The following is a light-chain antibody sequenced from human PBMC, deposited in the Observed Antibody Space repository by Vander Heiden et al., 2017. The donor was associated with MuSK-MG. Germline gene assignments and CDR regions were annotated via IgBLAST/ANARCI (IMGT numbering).Light chain of an antibody. CDR1: SSDIGGFNY. Sequence: QSALTQPASVSGSPGQSITISCTGTSSDIGGFNYVSWYQQHPGKAPKFMIYEVSNRPSGVSNRFSGSKSGNTASLTISGLQVEDEADYYCCSYTTSNSYVVFGGGTKLTVL. J-gene: IGLJ2*01. CDR3: CSYTTSNSYVV. CDR2: EVS. V-gene: IGLV2-14*01.